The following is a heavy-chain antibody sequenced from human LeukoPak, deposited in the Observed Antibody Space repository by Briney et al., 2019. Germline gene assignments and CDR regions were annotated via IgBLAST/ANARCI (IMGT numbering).Heavy chain of an antibody. CDR1: GFTFSSYA. D-gene: IGHD3-9*01. Sequence: GGSLRLSCATSGFTFSSYAMHWVRQAPGKGLEWVAFIRYDERNKYYSDSVKGRFTISRDNSKNTLYLQMNSLRAEDTAVYYCAKDVSRILTGARNYFDSWGQGTLVTVSS. V-gene: IGHV3-30*02. CDR2: IRYDERNK. J-gene: IGHJ4*02. CDR3: AKDVSRILTGARNYFDS.